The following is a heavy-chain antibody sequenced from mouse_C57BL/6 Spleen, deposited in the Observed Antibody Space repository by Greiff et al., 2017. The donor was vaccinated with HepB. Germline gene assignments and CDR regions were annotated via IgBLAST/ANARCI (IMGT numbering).Heavy chain of an antibody. J-gene: IGHJ4*01. V-gene: IGHV2-2*01. CDR1: GFSLTSYG. Sequence: QVQLQQSGPGLVQPSQSLSITCTVSGFSLTSYGVHWVRQSPGKGLEWLGGIWSGGSTDYNAAFISRLSISKDNSKSQVFFKMNSLQADDTAIYYCARGGNSNAMDDWGQGTSVTVSS. CDR3: ARGGNSNAMDD. D-gene: IGHD2-1*01. CDR2: IWSGGST.